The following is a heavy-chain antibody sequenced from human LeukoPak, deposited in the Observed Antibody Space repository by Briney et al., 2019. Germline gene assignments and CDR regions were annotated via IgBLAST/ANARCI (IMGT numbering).Heavy chain of an antibody. D-gene: IGHD4-17*01. CDR2: ISSSSSYI. CDR3: AREDLYGDYVSWYFDL. CDR1: GFTFSSYS. Sequence: GGSLRLSCAASGFTFSSYSMNWVRQAPGKGLGWVSSISSSSSYIYYADSVKGRFTISRDNAKNSLYLQMNSLRAEDTAVYYCAREDLYGDYVSWYFDLWGRGTLVTVSS. J-gene: IGHJ2*01. V-gene: IGHV3-21*01.